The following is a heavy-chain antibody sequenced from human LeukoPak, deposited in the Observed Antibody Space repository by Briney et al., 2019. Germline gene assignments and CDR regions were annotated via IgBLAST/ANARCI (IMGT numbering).Heavy chain of an antibody. D-gene: IGHD6-19*01. V-gene: IGHV3-72*01. CDR2: TRNKANSYTT. J-gene: IGHJ4*02. CDR1: GFTFSDHY. CDR3: ASGAVAGRFDY. Sequence: PGGSLRLSCAASGFTFSDHYMDWVRQAPGKGLEWVGRTRNKANSYTTEYAASVKGRFTISRDDSKNSLYLQMNSLKTEDTAVYYCASGAVAGRFDYWGQGTLVTV.